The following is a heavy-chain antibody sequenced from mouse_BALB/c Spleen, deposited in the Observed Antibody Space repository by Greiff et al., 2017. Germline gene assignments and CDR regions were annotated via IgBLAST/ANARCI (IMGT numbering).Heavy chain of an antibody. V-gene: IGHV5-17*02. CDR3: ARGYGNYEWYAMDY. Sequence: DVQLVESGGGLVQPGGSRKLSCAASGFTFSSFGMHWVRQAPEKGLEWVAYISSGSSTIYYADTVKGRFTISRDNPKNTLFLQMTSLRSEDTAMYYCARGYGNYEWYAMDYWGQGTSVTVSS. J-gene: IGHJ4*01. CDR1: GFTFSSFG. D-gene: IGHD2-1*01. CDR2: ISSGSSTI.